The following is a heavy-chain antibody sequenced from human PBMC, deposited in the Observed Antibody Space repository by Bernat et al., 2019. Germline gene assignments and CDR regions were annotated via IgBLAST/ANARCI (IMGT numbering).Heavy chain of an antibody. D-gene: IGHD3-22*01. Sequence: QLQLQESGPGLVKPSETLSLTCTVSGGSISSSSYYWGWIRQPPGKGLEWIGSIYYSGSTYYNPSLKSRVTISVDTYMNQFSLKLSSVTVADTAVYYCAGTPRGTMIDAFDIWGQGTMVTVSS. CDR2: IYYSGST. J-gene: IGHJ3*02. CDR3: AGTPRGTMIDAFDI. V-gene: IGHV4-39*01. CDR1: GGSISSSSYY.